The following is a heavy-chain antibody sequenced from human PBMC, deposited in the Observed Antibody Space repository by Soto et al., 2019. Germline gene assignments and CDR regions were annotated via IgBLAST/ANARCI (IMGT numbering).Heavy chain of an antibody. CDR3: AREGPFCSSTSCPNWFDR. V-gene: IGHV4-30-4*02. J-gene: IGHJ5*02. D-gene: IGHD2-2*01. Sequence: PSETLSLTCTVSGDSISSGDYYWSWIRQPTGKRLEWIGYTYYTGSTYYNPSLKSRVTMSVDTSKNQFSLKLSSVTAEDTAVYYCAREGPFCSSTSCPNWFDRWGQGTVVTVSS. CDR1: GDSISSGDYY. CDR2: TYYTGST.